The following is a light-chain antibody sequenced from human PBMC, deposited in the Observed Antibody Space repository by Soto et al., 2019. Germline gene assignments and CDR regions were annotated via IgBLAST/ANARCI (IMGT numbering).Light chain of an antibody. Sequence: QSVLTQPASVSGSPGQSITISCTGTSSDVGGYNYVSWYQHHPGKAPKLMIYGVTNRPSGVSSRFSGSRSGNTASLTISGLQAEDEAEYFCNSYTSSSTFVFGTRTKVTAL. CDR2: GVT. J-gene: IGLJ1*01. CDR3: NSYTSSSTFV. CDR1: SSDVGGYNY. V-gene: IGLV2-14*01.